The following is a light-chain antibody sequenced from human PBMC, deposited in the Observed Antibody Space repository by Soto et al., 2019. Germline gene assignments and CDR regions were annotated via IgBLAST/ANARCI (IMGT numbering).Light chain of an antibody. Sequence: QSVLTQPASVSGSPGQSITISCTGTSSDVGGYNYVSWYQQHPGKAPKLMIYEVSNRPSGVSNRFSGSKSGNTASLTISGLQAEDEADYYCSSYTSSHYVFGTGTNVTVL. V-gene: IGLV2-14*01. CDR1: SSDVGGYNY. J-gene: IGLJ1*01. CDR2: EVS. CDR3: SSYTSSHYV.